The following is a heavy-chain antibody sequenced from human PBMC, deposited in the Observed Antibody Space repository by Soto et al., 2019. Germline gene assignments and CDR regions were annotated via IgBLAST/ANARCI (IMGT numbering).Heavy chain of an antibody. CDR1: GFMFRTHA. CDR3: AKGFDRNSFDY. J-gene: IGHJ4*02. D-gene: IGHD1-1*01. Sequence: GGSLRLSCEASGFMFRTHAMNWVRQAPGKGLEWVSKIYNDGVSAVYAASVQGRFTISRDDSKDTLYLQMNNLRVDDTAVYYCAKGFDRNSFDYWGRGALVTVSS. CDR2: IYNDGVSA. V-gene: IGHV3-23*01.